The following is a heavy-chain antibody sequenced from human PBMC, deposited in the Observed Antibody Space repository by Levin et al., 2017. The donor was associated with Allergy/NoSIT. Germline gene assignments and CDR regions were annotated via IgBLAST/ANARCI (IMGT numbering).Heavy chain of an antibody. CDR1: GFTFSSYG. Sequence: LSLTCAASGFTFSSYGMHWVRQAPGKGLEWVAVISYDGSNKYYADSVKGRFTISRDNSKNTLYLQMNSLRAEDTAVYYCAKLEYYDSRDHDYWGQGTLVTVSS. D-gene: IGHD3-22*01. V-gene: IGHV3-30*18. CDR3: AKLEYYDSRDHDY. CDR2: ISYDGSNK. J-gene: IGHJ4*02.